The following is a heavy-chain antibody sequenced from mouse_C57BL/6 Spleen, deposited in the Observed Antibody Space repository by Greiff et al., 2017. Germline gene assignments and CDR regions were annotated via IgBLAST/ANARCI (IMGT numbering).Heavy chain of an antibody. D-gene: IGHD1-1*01. CDR1: GYTFTAYE. V-gene: IGHV1-15*01. Sequence: QVQLQQSGAELVRPGASVTLSCKASGYTFTAYEMHWVKQTPVHGLEWIGAIDPETGGTAYNQKFKGKAILTADKSSSTAYMELRSLTSEDSAVYYCTRDGSSYGYFDVWGTGTTVTVSS. CDR3: TRDGSSYGYFDV. J-gene: IGHJ1*03. CDR2: IDPETGGT.